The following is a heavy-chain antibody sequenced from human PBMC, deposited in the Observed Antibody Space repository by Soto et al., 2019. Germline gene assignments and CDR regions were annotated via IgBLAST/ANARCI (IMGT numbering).Heavy chain of an antibody. J-gene: IGHJ6*02. CDR1: GFTFSTYS. Sequence: PGGSLRLSCAASGFTFSTYSMNWVRQVPGKGLEWVSSISSSSSYIYYADSVKGRFTISRDNAENSLYLQMNSLRAEDTAVYYCGIAAGEYYYGMDVWGQGTTVTVSS. D-gene: IGHD3-10*01. CDR2: ISSSSSYI. CDR3: GIAAGEYYYGMDV. V-gene: IGHV3-21*01.